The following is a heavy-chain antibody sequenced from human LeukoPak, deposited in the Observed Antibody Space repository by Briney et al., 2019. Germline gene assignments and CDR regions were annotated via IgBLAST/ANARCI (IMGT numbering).Heavy chain of an antibody. CDR2: LSHDGGKK. CDR1: GFTFSSHA. V-gene: IGHV3-30-3*01. D-gene: IGHD3-10*01. CDR3: ARDLRGSDAYYFDY. Sequence: GGSLRLSCAASGFTFSSHAMHWVRQAPGKGLEWVAVLSHDGGKKYYADSVKGRFTISRDNSRNTLYLQMNSLRGEDTAVYYCARDLRGSDAYYFDYWGQGTLVTVSS. J-gene: IGHJ4*02.